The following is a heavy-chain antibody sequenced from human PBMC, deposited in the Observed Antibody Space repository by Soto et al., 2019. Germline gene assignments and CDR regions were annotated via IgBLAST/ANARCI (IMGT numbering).Heavy chain of an antibody. CDR2: ISGSGGST. J-gene: IGHJ6*02. CDR1: GFTFSSYA. CDR3: AKDQVRAMVRGVIPSYYYYGMDV. V-gene: IGHV3-23*01. Sequence: PGGSLRLSCAASGFTFSSYAMSWVRQAPGKGLEWVSAISGSGGSTYYADSVKGRFTISRDNSKNTLYLQMNSLRAEDTAVYYCAKDQVRAMVRGVIPSYYYYGMDVWGQGTTVTVSS. D-gene: IGHD3-10*01.